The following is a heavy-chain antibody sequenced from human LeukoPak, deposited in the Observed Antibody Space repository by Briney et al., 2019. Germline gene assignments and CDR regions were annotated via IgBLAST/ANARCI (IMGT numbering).Heavy chain of an antibody. Sequence: GASVKVSCKASGYTFTGYYMHWVRQAPGQGLEWMGWINPNSGGTNYAQKFQGRVTMTRDTSISTAYMELSRLRSDDTAVYYCARVVVPAAIPSDPWGQGTLVTVSS. D-gene: IGHD2-2*01. CDR3: ARVVVPAAIPSDP. V-gene: IGHV1-2*02. CDR2: INPNSGGT. CDR1: GYTFTGYY. J-gene: IGHJ5*02.